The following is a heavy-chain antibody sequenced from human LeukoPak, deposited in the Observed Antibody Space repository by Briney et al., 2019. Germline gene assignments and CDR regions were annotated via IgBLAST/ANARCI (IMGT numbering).Heavy chain of an antibody. J-gene: IGHJ3*02. CDR2: IYYSGST. V-gene: IGHV4-39*07. CDR1: GGSISSSSYY. D-gene: IGHD2-2*01. CDR3: ARDTLIVVVPPGAFDI. Sequence: SETLSLTCTVSGGSISSSSYYWGWIRQPPGKGLEWIGSIYYSGSTYYNPSLKSRVTISVDTSKNQFSLKLSSVTAADTAVYYCARDTLIVVVPPGAFDIWGQGTMVTVSS.